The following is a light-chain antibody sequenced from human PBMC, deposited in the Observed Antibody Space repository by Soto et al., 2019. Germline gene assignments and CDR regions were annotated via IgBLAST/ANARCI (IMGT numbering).Light chain of an antibody. CDR3: QQYGTTPRT. Sequence: EIVLTQSPGTLSLSPGERATLSCRARQSVVGAYLAWYQQKPGQAHRLLIYGASSRATGIPDRFSGSGSGTDFTLSISRLEPEDFAVYFCQQYGTTPRTFGQGTKVEIK. J-gene: IGKJ1*01. CDR2: GAS. V-gene: IGKV3-20*01. CDR1: QSVVGAY.